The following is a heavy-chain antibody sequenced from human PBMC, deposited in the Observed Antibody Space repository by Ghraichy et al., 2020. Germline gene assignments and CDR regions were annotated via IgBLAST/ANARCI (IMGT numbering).Heavy chain of an antibody. D-gene: IGHD6-6*01. V-gene: IGHV4-39*01. CDR1: GGSISSYSDY. CDR2: IYNSVST. CDR3: ARNKTGSLSGWFDP. J-gene: IGHJ5*02. Sequence: SETPSLTCTVSGGSISSYSDYWGWLRQSPGKGLEWIGSIYNSVSTHYNPSLRSRVTISIDTSKDQFSLRLTSVTAADTAVYYCARNKTGSLSGWFDPWGQGSLVLVSS.